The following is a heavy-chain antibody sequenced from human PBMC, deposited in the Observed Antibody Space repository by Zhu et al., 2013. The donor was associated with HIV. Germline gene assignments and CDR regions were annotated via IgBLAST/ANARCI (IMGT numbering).Heavy chain of an antibody. J-gene: IGHJ4*02. V-gene: IGHV1-18*01. CDR1: GYTFTTYG. Sequence: QVQLVQSGAEVKKPGASVKVSYRASGYTFTTYGINWVRQAPGQGLEWMGWINPDNGNTNHAQSLQGRVTMTADTSTSTAYMELRSLRFDDTAVYYCARGAPLDSWGQGTLVTVSS. CDR2: INPDNGNT. CDR3: ARGAPLDS.